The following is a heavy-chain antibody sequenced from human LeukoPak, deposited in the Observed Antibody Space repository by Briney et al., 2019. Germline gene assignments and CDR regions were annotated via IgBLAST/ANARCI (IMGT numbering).Heavy chain of an antibody. CDR3: ARGGFARSNYYGSGSYYNFLDY. CDR2: INHSGST. J-gene: IGHJ4*02. V-gene: IGHV4-34*01. CDR1: GGSFSGYY. D-gene: IGHD3-10*01. Sequence: SETLSLTCAVYGGSFSGYYWSWIRQPPGKGLEWIGEINHSGSTNYNPSLKSRVTISVDTSKNQFSLKLSSVTAADTAVHYCARGGFARSNYYGSGSYYNFLDYWGQGTLVTVSS.